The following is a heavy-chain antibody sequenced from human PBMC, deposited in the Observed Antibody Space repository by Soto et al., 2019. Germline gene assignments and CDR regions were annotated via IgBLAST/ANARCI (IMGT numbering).Heavy chain of an antibody. D-gene: IGHD2-2*01. Sequence: GGSLRLSCAASGFTFSDYYMSWIRQAPGKGLEWVSYISSSSSYTNYADSVKGRFTISRDNAKNSLYLQMNSLRAEDTAVYYCARAPGKVPAANNWFDPWGQGXLVTVSS. CDR2: ISSSSSYT. CDR3: ARAPGKVPAANNWFDP. J-gene: IGHJ5*02. CDR1: GFTFSDYY. V-gene: IGHV3-11*06.